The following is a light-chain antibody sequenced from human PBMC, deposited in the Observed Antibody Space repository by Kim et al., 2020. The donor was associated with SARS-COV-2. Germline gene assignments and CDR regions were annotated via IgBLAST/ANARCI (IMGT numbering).Light chain of an antibody. CDR1: QSVSNH. V-gene: IGKV3-15*01. CDR2: GAS. J-gene: IGKJ2*01. Sequence: STVERATLSCRASQSVSNHLAWYQQKPGQAPRLLIYGASNRATGIPARFSGSGSGTEFTLTISSLQSEDFAVYYCQQYNNWPPEDTFGQGTKLEI. CDR3: QQYNNWPPEDT.